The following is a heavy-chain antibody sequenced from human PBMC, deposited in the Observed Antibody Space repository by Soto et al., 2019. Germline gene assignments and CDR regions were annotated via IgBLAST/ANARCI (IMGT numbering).Heavy chain of an antibody. J-gene: IGHJ6*02. Sequence: SETLSLTCTVSGGSISSSSYYWGWIRQPPGKGLEWIGSIYYSGSTYYNPSLKSRVTISVDTSKNQFSLKLSSVTAADTAVYYCASPTHWYSSRDEDGPYYYYGMDVWGQGTTVTVSS. D-gene: IGHD6-13*01. CDR2: IYYSGST. CDR1: GGSISSSSYY. V-gene: IGHV4-39*01. CDR3: ASPTHWYSSRDEDGPYYYYGMDV.